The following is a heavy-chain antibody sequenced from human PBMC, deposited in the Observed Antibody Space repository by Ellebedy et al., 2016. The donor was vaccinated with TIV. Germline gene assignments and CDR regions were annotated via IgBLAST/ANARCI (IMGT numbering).Heavy chain of an antibody. V-gene: IGHV1-69*04. CDR1: GGTFSSYA. CDR2: IIPILGIA. D-gene: IGHD6-13*01. CDR3: ATAAPPNSSSWYLQYYYYGMDV. J-gene: IGHJ6*02. Sequence: AASVKVSCKASGGTFSSYAISWVRQAPGQGLEWLGRIIPILGIANYAQKFQGRVTITADKSTSTAYMELSSLRSEDTAVYYCATAAPPNSSSWYLQYYYYGMDVWGQGTTVTVSS.